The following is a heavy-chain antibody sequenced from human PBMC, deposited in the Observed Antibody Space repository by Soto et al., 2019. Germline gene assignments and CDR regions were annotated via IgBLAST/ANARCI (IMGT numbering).Heavy chain of an antibody. J-gene: IGHJ5*02. CDR3: AGHPYDFWSGYCSGGWFDP. D-gene: IGHD3-3*01. CDR2: IYPGDADT. CDR1: GDSVSNYS. Sequence: GEYLKISCKGSGDSVSNYSIAWVRQMLGKGLEWMGIIYPGDADTRYSPSFQGQVTISGDTSINTVYLQWSSLKASDPAMYCCAGHPYDFWSGYCSGGWFDPWGQGTLVTVSS. V-gene: IGHV5-51*01.